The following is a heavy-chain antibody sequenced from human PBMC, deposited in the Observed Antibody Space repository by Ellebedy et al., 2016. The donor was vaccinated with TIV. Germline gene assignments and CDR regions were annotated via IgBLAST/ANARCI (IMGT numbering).Heavy chain of an antibody. CDR2: IRYDGSNK. Sequence: PGGSLRLSCAASGFTFSSYGMHWVRQAPGKGLEWVAFIRYDGSNKYYADSVKGRFTISRENSKNTLYLPMNSLGAEDTAVYYCAKEREPAVAADYWGQGTLVTVSS. J-gene: IGHJ4*02. CDR1: GFTFSSYG. CDR3: AKEREPAVAADY. D-gene: IGHD6-19*01. V-gene: IGHV3-30*02.